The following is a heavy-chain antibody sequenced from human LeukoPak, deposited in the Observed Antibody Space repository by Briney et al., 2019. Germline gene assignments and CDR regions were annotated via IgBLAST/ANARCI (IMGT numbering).Heavy chain of an antibody. J-gene: IGHJ4*02. CDR2: INPSGGST. V-gene: IGHV1-46*01. D-gene: IGHD4-17*01. CDR3: ARPLKEGYGGNYGGPDY. Sequence: ASVKVSCKASGYTFTSYYMHWVRQAPGQGLEWMGIINPSGGSTSYAQKFQGRVTMTRDTSISTAYMELSRLRSDDTAVYYCARPLKEGYGGNYGGPDYWGQGTLVTVSS. CDR1: GYTFTSYY.